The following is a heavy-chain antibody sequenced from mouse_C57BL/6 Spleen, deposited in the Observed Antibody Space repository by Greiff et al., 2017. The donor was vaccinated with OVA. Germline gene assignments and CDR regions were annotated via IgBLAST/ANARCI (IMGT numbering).Heavy chain of an antibody. CDR3: ARGYYGDYAMDY. V-gene: IGHV1-43*01. Sequence: VQLKESGPELVKPGASVKISCKASGYSFTGYYMHWVKQSSEKSLEWIGEINPSTGGTSYNQKFKGKATLTVDKSSSTAYMQLKSLTSEDSAVYYCARGYYGDYAMDYWGQGTSVTVSS. D-gene: IGHD1-1*01. J-gene: IGHJ4*01. CDR2: INPSTGGT. CDR1: GYSFTGYY.